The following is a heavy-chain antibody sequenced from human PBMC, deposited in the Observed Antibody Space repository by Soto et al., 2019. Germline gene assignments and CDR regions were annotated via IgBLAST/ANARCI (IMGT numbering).Heavy chain of an antibody. V-gene: IGHV3-33*01. CDR1: GFTFSSYG. CDR3: ARDQGKRGYSYGYIDY. D-gene: IGHD5-18*01. CDR2: IWYDGSNK. Sequence: GGSLRLSCAASGFTFSSYGMHWVRQAPGKGLEWVAVIWYDGSNKYYADSVKGRFTISRDNSKNTLYLQMNSLRAEDTAVYYCARDQGKRGYSYGYIDYWGQGTLVTVSS. J-gene: IGHJ4*02.